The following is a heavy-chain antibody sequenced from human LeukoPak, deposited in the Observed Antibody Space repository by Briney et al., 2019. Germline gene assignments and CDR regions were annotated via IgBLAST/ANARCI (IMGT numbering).Heavy chain of an antibody. CDR2: IIPILNIA. CDR1: GGTLNNYA. D-gene: IGHD2-15*01. V-gene: IGHV1-69*10. J-gene: IGHJ5*02. Sequence: ASVKVSCKASGGTLNNYAISWLRQAPGQGLEWMGRIIPILNIANYAQKFQGRVTITAVRSTSTAYLELSSLRSEDTAVYYCGYCTGGSCYSRDWFDPWAREPWSPSPQ. CDR3: GYCTGGSCYSRDWFDP.